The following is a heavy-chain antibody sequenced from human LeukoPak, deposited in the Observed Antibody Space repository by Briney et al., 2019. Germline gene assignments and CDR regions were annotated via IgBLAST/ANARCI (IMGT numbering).Heavy chain of an antibody. CDR3: ASDRGSGSDMDV. CDR2: IIPIFGTA. CDR1: GGTFSSCA. J-gene: IGHJ6*03. Sequence: SVKVSCKASGGTFSSCAISWVRQAPGQGLEWMGGIIPIFGTANYAQKFQGRVTITTDESTSTAYMELSSLRSEDTAVYYCASDRGSGSDMDVWGKGTTVTVSS. D-gene: IGHD6-19*01. V-gene: IGHV1-69*05.